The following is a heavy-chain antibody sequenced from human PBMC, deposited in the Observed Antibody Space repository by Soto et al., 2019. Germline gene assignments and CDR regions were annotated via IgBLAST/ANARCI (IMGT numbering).Heavy chain of an antibody. CDR3: AREWATVTTGY. J-gene: IGHJ4*02. CDR1: GFKFDSYA. V-gene: IGHV3-23*01. D-gene: IGHD4-17*01. CDR2: ISGSGGNT. Sequence: EVQLLESGGGLVQPGGSLRLSCAASGFKFDSYAMSWVRQAPGKGLEWVSGISGSGGNTYYADSVKGRFTISRDNSKNTLYLQMNSLRAEETALYYCAREWATVTTGYWGQGTLVTVSS.